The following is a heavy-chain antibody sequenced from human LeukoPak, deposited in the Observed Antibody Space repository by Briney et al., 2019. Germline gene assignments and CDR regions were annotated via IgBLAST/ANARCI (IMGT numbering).Heavy chain of an antibody. V-gene: IGHV4-4*02. CDR1: GDSISSSHW. CDR2: ISHSGNT. J-gene: IGHJ4*02. CDR3: ARTDSGSSAAPL. Sequence: SETLSLTCAVSGDSISSSHWWTWVRQAPEKGLEWIGEISHSGNTNYNPSLKSRVTISVDTSKNQFSLKLSSVTAADTAVYYCARTDSGSSAAPLWGQGTLVTVSS. D-gene: IGHD1-26*01.